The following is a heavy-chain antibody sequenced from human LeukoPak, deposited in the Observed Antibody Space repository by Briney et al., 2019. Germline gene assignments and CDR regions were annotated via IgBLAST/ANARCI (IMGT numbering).Heavy chain of an antibody. Sequence: SETLSFTCTVSGGSISSSSYYWGWIRQPPGKGLEWIGSIYYSGSTYYSPSLKSRVTISVDTSKNQFSLKLSSVTAADTAVYYCARDTDWFDYWGQGTLVTVSS. J-gene: IGHJ4*02. V-gene: IGHV4-39*07. CDR1: GGSISSSSYY. D-gene: IGHD3-9*01. CDR3: ARDTDWFDY. CDR2: IYYSGST.